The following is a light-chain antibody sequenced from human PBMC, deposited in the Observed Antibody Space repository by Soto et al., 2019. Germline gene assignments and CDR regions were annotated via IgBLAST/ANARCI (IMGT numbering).Light chain of an antibody. CDR2: GAS. J-gene: IGKJ1*01. CDR3: QQYNRWPRT. V-gene: IGKV3-15*01. Sequence: EIVMTQSPATLSASPGDKATLSCRASEATSTYLAWYQQKPGQPPRLLIFGASSRATGVSARFSGSRSGTEFTLTIASLQSEDVAVYYCQQYNRWPRTFGQGT. CDR1: EATSTY.